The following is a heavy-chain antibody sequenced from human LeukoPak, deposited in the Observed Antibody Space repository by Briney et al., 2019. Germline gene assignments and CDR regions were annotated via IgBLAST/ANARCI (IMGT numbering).Heavy chain of an antibody. Sequence: GGSLRLSCAASGFTFSSYEMNWVRQAPGKGLEWVSYISSSGSTIYYADSVEGRFTISRDNSKNTLYLQMNSLRVEDTAVYYCAKYRGFGDSYDSWGQGTLVTVSS. D-gene: IGHD3-10*01. J-gene: IGHJ4*02. CDR3: AKYRGFGDSYDS. CDR1: GFTFSSYE. CDR2: ISSSGSTI. V-gene: IGHV3-48*03.